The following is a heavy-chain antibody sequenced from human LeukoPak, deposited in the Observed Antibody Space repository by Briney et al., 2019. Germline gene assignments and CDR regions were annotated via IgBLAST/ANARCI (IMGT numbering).Heavy chain of an antibody. CDR2: IYPGDSET. V-gene: IGHV5-51*01. D-gene: IGHD1-26*01. J-gene: IGHJ3*02. CDR3: AMVVGATDMDDAFDI. Sequence: PGESLKISCKGSGYSFTSYWIGWVRQMPGKGLYWMGIIYPGDSETRYSPSFQGQVTISADKSISTAYLQWSSLKASDTAMYYCAMVVGATDMDDAFDIWGQGTMVTVSS. CDR1: GYSFTSYW.